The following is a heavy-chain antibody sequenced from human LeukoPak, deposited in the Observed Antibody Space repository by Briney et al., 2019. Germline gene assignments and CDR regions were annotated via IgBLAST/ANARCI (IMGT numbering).Heavy chain of an antibody. V-gene: IGHV3-30*18. J-gene: IGHJ4*02. CDR2: ISYDGSNK. CDR3: AKVNYGSGAFDY. Sequence: GLEXVAVISYDGSNKYYADSVKGRFTISRDNSKNTLYLQMNSLRAEDTAVYYCAKVNYGSGAFDYWGQGTLVTVSS. D-gene: IGHD3-10*01.